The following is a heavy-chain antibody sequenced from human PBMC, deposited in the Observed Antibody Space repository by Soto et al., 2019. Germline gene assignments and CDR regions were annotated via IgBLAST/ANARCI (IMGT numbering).Heavy chain of an antibody. CDR3: AQCLLGVNYHYGMDV. J-gene: IGHJ6*02. V-gene: IGHV1-69*12. CDR2: IIPIFATA. D-gene: IGHD3-16*01. Sequence: QVQLVQSGAEVKKPGSSVKVSCKASGGTFSSYAINWVRQAPGQGLEWMGGIIPIFATADYAQKFQGRVTITADESTSTAYMDLSSLRSEDTAVYYCAQCLLGVNYHYGMDVWAQGTTVTVSS. CDR1: GGTFSSYA.